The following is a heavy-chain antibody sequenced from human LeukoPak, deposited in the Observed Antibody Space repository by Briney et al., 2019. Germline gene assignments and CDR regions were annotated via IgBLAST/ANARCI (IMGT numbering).Heavy chain of an antibody. V-gene: IGHV3-74*01. J-gene: IGHJ3*02. CDR3: AREAYSNYAYDM. D-gene: IGHD6-13*01. CDR2: INSDGGNT. CDR1: GFTFSTYW. Sequence: PGGSLRLSCAASGFTFSTYWIHWVRQAPGKGLVWVSRINSDGGNTVYADSAKGRFTISRDKVKNTVYLQMNSLRAEDTAVYYCAREAYSNYAYDMWGQGTMVIVSS.